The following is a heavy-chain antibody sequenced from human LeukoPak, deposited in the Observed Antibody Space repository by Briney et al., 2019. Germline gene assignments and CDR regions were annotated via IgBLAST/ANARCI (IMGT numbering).Heavy chain of an antibody. CDR2: ISGSGGST. Sequence: GGSLRLSCAASGFTFSSYAMSWVRQAPGKGLEWVSDISGSGGSTYYADSVKGRFTISRDNSKNTLYLQMNSLRAEDTAVYYCAKEKNDILTGYSEYFDYWGQGTLVTVSS. CDR3: AKEKNDILTGYSEYFDY. V-gene: IGHV3-23*01. J-gene: IGHJ4*02. D-gene: IGHD3-9*01. CDR1: GFTFSSYA.